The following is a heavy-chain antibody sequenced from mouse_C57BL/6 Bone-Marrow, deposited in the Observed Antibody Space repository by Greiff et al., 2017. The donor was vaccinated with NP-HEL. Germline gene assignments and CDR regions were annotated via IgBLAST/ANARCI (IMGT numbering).Heavy chain of an antibody. CDR1: GFTFSDYY. J-gene: IGHJ3*01. CDR2: ISNGGGST. Sequence: EVKLVESGGGLVQPGGSLKLSCAASGFTFSDYYMYWVRQTPEKRLEWVAYISNGGGSTYYPDTVKGRFTISRDNAKNTLYLQMSRLKSEDTAMYYCARHESGGDYYGSSLAYWGQGTLVTVSA. D-gene: IGHD1-1*01. CDR3: ARHESGGDYYGSSLAY. V-gene: IGHV5-12*01.